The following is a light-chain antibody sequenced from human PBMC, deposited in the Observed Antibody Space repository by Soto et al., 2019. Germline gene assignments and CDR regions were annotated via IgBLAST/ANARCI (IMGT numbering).Light chain of an antibody. V-gene: IGKV1-5*01. J-gene: IGKJ1*01. CDR1: QSISSW. CDR3: QQYNSYST. CDR2: EAS. Sequence: DIQMTQSPSTLSASVGDRVTITCRASQSISSWLAWYQQKPGKAPKLLIYEASNLESGVSSRFSGSGFGTEFTLTISSLQPDDFATYYCQQYNSYSTFGQGTKVEVK.